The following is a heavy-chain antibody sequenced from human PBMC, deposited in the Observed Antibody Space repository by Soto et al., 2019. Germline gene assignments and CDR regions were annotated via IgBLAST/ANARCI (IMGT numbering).Heavy chain of an antibody. CDR2: ISWNSGSI. V-gene: IGHV3-9*01. D-gene: IGHD2-2*01. J-gene: IGHJ5*02. Sequence: GGSLRLSCAASGFTFDDYAMHWVRQAPGKGLEWVSGISWNSGSIGYADSVKGRFTISRDNAKISLYLQMNSLRAEDTALYYCAKSSLSVVVPAAMFDPWGQGTLVTVSS. CDR3: AKSSLSVVVPAAMFDP. CDR1: GFTFDDYA.